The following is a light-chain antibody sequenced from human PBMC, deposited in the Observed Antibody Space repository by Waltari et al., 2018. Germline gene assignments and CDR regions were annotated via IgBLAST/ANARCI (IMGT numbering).Light chain of an antibody. V-gene: IGLV4-69*01. CDR1: SGHSSNI. CDR3: ETGGHGTWV. Sequence: QLVLTQSPSASASLGASVKLTCTLSSGHSSNIIAGLQQRPERGPRYLMNVNSDCSHYKGDDIPDRFSGSSSGAERYLTISSLQSEDEADYYCETGGHGTWVFGGGTKLTVL. CDR2: VNSDCSH. J-gene: IGLJ3*02.